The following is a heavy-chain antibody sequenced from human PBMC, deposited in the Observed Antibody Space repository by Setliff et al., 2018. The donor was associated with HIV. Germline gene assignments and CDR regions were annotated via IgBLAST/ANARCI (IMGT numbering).Heavy chain of an antibody. CDR1: GGSISSSSYY. Sequence: GGSISSSSYYWIWVRQPPGKGLEWIGSIFYFGSVTYNPSLKSRPLISIDTSKTQFSLNLRSVTAADTAVYYCVRELLGSGGTVPEVNFFDSWGQGTLVTVSS. V-gene: IGHV4-39*07. CDR3: VRELLGSGGTVPEVNFFDS. CDR2: IFYFGSV. D-gene: IGHD1-26*01. J-gene: IGHJ5*01.